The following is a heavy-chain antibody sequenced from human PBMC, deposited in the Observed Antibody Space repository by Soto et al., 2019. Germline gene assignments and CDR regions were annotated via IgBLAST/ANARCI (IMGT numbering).Heavy chain of an antibody. Sequence: GESLKISCTGSGYSFSTYWIAWVRQMPGKGLEWMGIIYPGDSDTRYSPSFQGQVTISADTSTKTAYLQWSSLKASDTAIYYCARLPQFLWFGALTSGAYYFNYWGPGTLVTVSS. CDR2: IYPGDSDT. V-gene: IGHV5-51*01. CDR3: ARLPQFLWFGALTSGAYYFNY. D-gene: IGHD3-10*01. CDR1: GYSFSTYW. J-gene: IGHJ4*02.